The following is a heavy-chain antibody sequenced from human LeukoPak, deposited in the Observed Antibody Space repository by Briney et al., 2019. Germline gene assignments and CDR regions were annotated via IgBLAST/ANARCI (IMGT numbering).Heavy chain of an antibody. J-gene: IGHJ4*02. CDR2: ISYDGSNK. CDR3: AQKGGTDH. CDR1: GFTFSSYA. V-gene: IGHV3-30-3*01. D-gene: IGHD2-15*01. Sequence: GGSLRLSCAASGFTFSSYAMHWVRQAPGKGLEWVAVISYDGSNKYYADSVKGRFTISRDNSKNTLYLQMNSLRNEDTAIYYCAQKGGTDHWGQGTLVTVSS.